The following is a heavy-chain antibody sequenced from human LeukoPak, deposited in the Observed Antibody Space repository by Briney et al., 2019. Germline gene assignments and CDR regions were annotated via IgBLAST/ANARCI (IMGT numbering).Heavy chain of an antibody. Sequence: ASVKVSCKASGYTFTGHYMHWVRQAPGQGLEWMGWINPKNAGTNYAQKFQGRVTMTRDTSTGTVYMELSRLRSDDTAVYYCARGDRGVLYYYYYMDVWGKGTTVTVSS. V-gene: IGHV1-2*02. D-gene: IGHD3-10*01. CDR2: INPKNAGT. CDR1: GYTFTGHY. CDR3: ARGDRGVLYYYYYMDV. J-gene: IGHJ6*03.